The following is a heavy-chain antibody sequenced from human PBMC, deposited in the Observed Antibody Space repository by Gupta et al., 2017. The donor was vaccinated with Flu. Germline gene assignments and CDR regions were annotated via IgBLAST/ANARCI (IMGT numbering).Heavy chain of an antibody. D-gene: IGHD6-19*01. CDR1: GDSVSSNSAA. V-gene: IGHV6-1*01. Sequence: QVQLQQSGPGLVKPSQTLSLTCAISGDSVSSNSAAWNWIRQSPSRGLEWLGRTYYRSKWYNDYAVAVKSRITINPDTAKNKFSLQLKSVTPEDTAVYYCASARGPMNSGWTYWGQGTLVTVSS. CDR2: TYYRSKWYN. J-gene: IGHJ4*02. CDR3: ASARGPMNSGWTY.